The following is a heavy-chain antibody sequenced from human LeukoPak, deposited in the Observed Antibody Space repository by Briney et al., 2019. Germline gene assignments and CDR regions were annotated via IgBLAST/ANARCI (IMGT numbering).Heavy chain of an antibody. CDR2: ITSDNIFI. V-gene: IGHV3-21*01. D-gene: IGHD2-2*01. J-gene: IGHJ4*02. Sequence: GGSLRLSCAASGFTFSTYTMNWVRQAPGKGLEWLSSITSDNIFIYYADSVKGRFTISRDNAKNSLYLQMNSLRAEDTAVYYCARDSIYYFDYWGQGTLVTVSS. CDR1: GFTFSTYT. CDR3: ARDSIYYFDY.